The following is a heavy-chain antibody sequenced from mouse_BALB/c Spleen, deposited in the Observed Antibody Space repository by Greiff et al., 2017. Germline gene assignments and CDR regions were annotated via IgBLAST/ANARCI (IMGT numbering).Heavy chain of an antibody. V-gene: IGHV5-17*02. Sequence: DVMLVESGGGLVQPGGSRKLSCAASGFTFSSFGMHWVRQAPEKGLEWVAYISSGSSTIYYADTVKGRFTISRDNPKNTLFLQMTSLRSEDTAMYYCARDDFYYGSSSYYAMDYWGQGTSVTVSS. J-gene: IGHJ4*01. CDR1: GFTFSSFG. CDR3: ARDDFYYGSSSYYAMDY. D-gene: IGHD1-1*01. CDR2: ISSGSSTI.